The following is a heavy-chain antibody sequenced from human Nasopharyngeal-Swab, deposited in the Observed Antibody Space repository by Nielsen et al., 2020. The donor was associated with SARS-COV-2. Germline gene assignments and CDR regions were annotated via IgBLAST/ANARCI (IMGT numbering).Heavy chain of an antibody. J-gene: IGHJ4*02. Sequence: SETLSLTCAVYGGSFSGYYWSWIRQPPGKGLEWIGEIGHSGSTNYNPSLKSRVTISVDTSKNQFSLKLSSVTAADTAVYYCARGQLWFDYWGQGTLVTVSS. V-gene: IGHV4-34*01. CDR1: GGSFSGYY. D-gene: IGHD3-10*01. CDR3: ARGQLWFDY. CDR2: IGHSGST.